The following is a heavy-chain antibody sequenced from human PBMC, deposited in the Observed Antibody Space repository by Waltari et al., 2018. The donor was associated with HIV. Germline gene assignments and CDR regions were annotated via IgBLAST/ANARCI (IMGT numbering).Heavy chain of an antibody. V-gene: IGHV3-11*01. D-gene: IGHD2-21*01. J-gene: IGHJ6*02. CDR1: GFPLRDYY. CDR3: ARNSRLFYFTGGMDV. CDR2: ISSGGNTI. Sequence: QVQLVESGGGLVKPGGSLRLSCAASGFPLRDYYMNWIRQAPGKGLEWVSYISSGGNTIYYADAVRGRFTISRDNAKNSLYLQMSSLRAEDTAVYYCARNSRLFYFTGGMDVWGQGTTVTVSS.